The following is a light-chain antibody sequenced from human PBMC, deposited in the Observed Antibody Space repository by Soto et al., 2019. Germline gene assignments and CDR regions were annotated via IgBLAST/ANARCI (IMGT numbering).Light chain of an antibody. CDR2: RIN. V-gene: IGLV1-47*01. CDR1: SSNIGSNY. J-gene: IGLJ3*02. CDR3: AAWDDSLSGSWV. Sequence: QSVLTQPPSASGTPGQRVTISCSGSSSNIGSNYVYWYQQLPGTAPKLLIYRINQRPSGVPDRFSGSKSGTSASLAISGLRSEDEADYYCAAWDDSLSGSWVFGGGTKLTVL.